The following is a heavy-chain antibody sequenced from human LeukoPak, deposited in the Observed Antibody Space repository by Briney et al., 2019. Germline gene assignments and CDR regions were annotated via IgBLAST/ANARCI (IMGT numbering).Heavy chain of an antibody. CDR2: ISSSSSYT. Sequence: GGSLRLSCVVSGIPFSDYYMNWIRQAPGKGPEWISYISSSSSYTDYAASVKGRFTISRDNAKNVLYLQMNSLRVEDTAVYYCAAGTAADYWGLGILVAVSS. CDR3: AAGTAADY. D-gene: IGHD6-13*01. J-gene: IGHJ4*02. V-gene: IGHV3-11*03. CDR1: GIPFSDYY.